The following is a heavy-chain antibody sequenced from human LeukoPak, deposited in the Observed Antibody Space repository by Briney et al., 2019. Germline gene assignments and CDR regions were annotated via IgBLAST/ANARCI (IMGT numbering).Heavy chain of an antibody. J-gene: IGHJ4*02. Sequence: GGSLRLSCAASAFTFSNYAVNWVRQAPGKGLEWVSGISGSGSSTYYADSVKGRFTISRDNSRNTLYLQMNSLRAEDTAVYYCAKRLEVVATTIDYWGQGTLVTVSS. D-gene: IGHD5-12*01. CDR2: ISGSGSST. CDR1: AFTFSNYA. V-gene: IGHV3-23*01. CDR3: AKRLEVVATTIDY.